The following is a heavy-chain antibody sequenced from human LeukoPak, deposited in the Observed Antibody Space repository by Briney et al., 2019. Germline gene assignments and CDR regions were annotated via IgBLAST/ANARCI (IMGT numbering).Heavy chain of an antibody. J-gene: IGHJ4*02. D-gene: IGHD3-3*01. CDR1: GFTFSSYA. Sequence: PGGSLRLSCAASGFTFSSYAMSWVRQAPGKGLEWVSAISGSGASTYYADSVKGRFTISRDNSKNTLYLQMNRLRAEDTAVYYCAKSDFWSGYYPPPDYWGQGTLVTVSS. CDR2: ISGSGAST. CDR3: AKSDFWSGYYPPPDY. V-gene: IGHV3-23*01.